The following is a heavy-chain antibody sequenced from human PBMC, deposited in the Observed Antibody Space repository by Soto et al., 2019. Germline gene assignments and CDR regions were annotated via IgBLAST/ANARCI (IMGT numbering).Heavy chain of an antibody. J-gene: IGHJ6*02. CDR3: ASFEQQLVQYSYGMDV. D-gene: IGHD6-13*01. CDR1: GYSFTSYW. CDR2: IDPSDSYT. V-gene: IGHV5-10-1*01. Sequence: PGESLKISCKGSGYSFTSYWISWVRQMPGKGLEWMGRIDPSDSYTNYSPSFQGHVTISADKSISTAYLQWSSLKASDTAMYYCASFEQQLVQYSYGMDVWGQGTRVTVSS.